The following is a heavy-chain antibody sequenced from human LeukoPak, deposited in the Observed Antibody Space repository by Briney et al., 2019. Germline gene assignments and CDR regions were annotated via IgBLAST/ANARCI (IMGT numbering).Heavy chain of an antibody. CDR3: ARDFHYHYKGGLRGVTHNPRGWFDP. CDR1: GGSISSSSYY. Sequence: SETLSLTCTVSGGSISSSSYYWGWIRQPPGKGLEWIGSIYYSGSTYYNPSLKSRVTISVDTSKNQFSLKLSSVTAADTAVYYCARDFHYHYKGGLRGVTHNPRGWFDPWGQGTLVTVSS. V-gene: IGHV4-39*07. D-gene: IGHD3-10*01. CDR2: IYYSGST. J-gene: IGHJ5*02.